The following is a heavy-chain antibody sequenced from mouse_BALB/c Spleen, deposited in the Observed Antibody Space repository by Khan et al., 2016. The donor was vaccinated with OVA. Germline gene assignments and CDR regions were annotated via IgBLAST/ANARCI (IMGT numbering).Heavy chain of an antibody. CDR3: ARDYGSLYWFFDV. CDR2: IYYSGTV. Sequence: EVKLLESGPGLVKPSQTVSLTCTVTGISITSGNYRWSWIRQFPGNKLEWIGNIYYSGTVTYNTSITSRTTITRDTSKNQFFLEMNSLTAEDTATYYCARDYGSLYWFFDVWGAGTTVTISS. J-gene: IGHJ1*01. D-gene: IGHD1-1*01. CDR1: GISITSGNYR. V-gene: IGHV3-5*02.